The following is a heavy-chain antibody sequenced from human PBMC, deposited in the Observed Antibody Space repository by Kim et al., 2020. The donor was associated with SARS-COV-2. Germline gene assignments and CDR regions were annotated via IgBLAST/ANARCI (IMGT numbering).Heavy chain of an antibody. Sequence: GSTYYNPSLKSRVTISVDTSKNQFSLKLSSVTAADTAVYYCARYSYGLGYWGQGTLVTVSS. D-gene: IGHD5-18*01. CDR2: GST. CDR3: ARYSYGLGY. J-gene: IGHJ4*02. V-gene: IGHV4-39*07.